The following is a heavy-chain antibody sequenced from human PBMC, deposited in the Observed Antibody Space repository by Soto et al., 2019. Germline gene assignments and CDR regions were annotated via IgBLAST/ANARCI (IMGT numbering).Heavy chain of an antibody. CDR1: GFTFSSYG. Sequence: GGSLRLSCAASGFTFSSYGMHWVRQAPGKGLEWVAVISYDGSKKYYADSVKGRFTITRDNSKNTLYLQMNSLRAEDTAVYYCAKDPVPLRTNIAAAGIDYWGQGTLVTVSS. CDR3: AKDPVPLRTNIAAAGIDY. V-gene: IGHV3-30*18. CDR2: ISYDGSKK. J-gene: IGHJ4*02. D-gene: IGHD6-13*01.